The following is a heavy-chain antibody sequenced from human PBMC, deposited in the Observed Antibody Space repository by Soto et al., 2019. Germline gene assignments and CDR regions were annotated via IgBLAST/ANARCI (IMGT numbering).Heavy chain of an antibody. CDR1: GGSFSNYA. D-gene: IGHD6-6*01. V-gene: IGHV1-69*18. CDR2: IIPIFTTT. J-gene: IGHJ4*02. CDR3: ARPSGLLGQFSALVDY. Sequence: QVQLVQSGSEVRRPGSSVKVSCKASGGSFSNYAIAWVRQDPGQGLEWLGMIIPIFTTTNYAQKFKDRLTITADGSTSNVYMELSGLKSEDTAVYFCARPSGLLGQFSALVDYWGQGTLVTVSS.